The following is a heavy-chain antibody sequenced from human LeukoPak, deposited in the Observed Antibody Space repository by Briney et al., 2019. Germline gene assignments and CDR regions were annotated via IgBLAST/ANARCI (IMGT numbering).Heavy chain of an antibody. Sequence: GGSLRLSCAASGVTVSSDYMNWVRQAPGEGREWGSIIYIGGSTYYPDSVKCRFTISRDKSKNRLYLQMNRLSGEDTAVYYCARSAFGSSRLSFDYWGQGTLVTVSS. V-gene: IGHV3-66*01. CDR1: GVTVSSDY. D-gene: IGHD3-10*01. CDR3: ARSAFGSSRLSFDY. CDR2: IYIGGST. J-gene: IGHJ4*02.